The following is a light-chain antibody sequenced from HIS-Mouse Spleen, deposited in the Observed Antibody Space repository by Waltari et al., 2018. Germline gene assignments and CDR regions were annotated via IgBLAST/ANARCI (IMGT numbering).Light chain of an antibody. Sequence: QSVLTQPPSVSAAPGQKATITCSGSSSNIGYNYVSWYPQPPGTAPKLLIYDKNRRPSGIPYRFSGSKSGPAATLGITGLQTGDEADYYCGTWDSSLSAWVFGGGTELTVL. CDR1: SSNIGYNY. J-gene: IGLJ3*02. CDR2: DKN. CDR3: GTWDSSLSAWV. V-gene: IGLV1-51*01.